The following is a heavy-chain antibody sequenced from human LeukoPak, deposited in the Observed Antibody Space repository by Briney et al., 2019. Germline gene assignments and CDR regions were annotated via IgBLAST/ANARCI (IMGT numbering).Heavy chain of an antibody. CDR2: ISYDGSNK. D-gene: IGHD3-3*01. CDR1: GFTFSSYG. Sequence: GGSLRLSRAASGFTFSSYGMHWVRQAPGKGLEWVAVISYDGSNKYYADSVKGRFTISRDNSKNTLYLQMNSLRAEDTAVYYCAKGRGYDFWSGYSSFDYWGQGTLVTVSS. CDR3: AKGRGYDFWSGYSSFDY. V-gene: IGHV3-30*18. J-gene: IGHJ4*02.